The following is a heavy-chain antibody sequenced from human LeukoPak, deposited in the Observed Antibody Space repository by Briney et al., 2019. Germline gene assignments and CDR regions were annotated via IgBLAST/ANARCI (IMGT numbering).Heavy chain of an antibody. CDR3: ARDFRQLVLGY. CDR1: GFTFSSYS. Sequence: GSLRLSCAASGFTFSSYSMNWVRQAPGKGLEWVSYISSSSSTIYYADSVKGRFTISRDNARNSLYLQMNSLRAEDTAVYYCARDFRQLVLGYWGQGTLVTVSS. V-gene: IGHV3-48*01. J-gene: IGHJ4*02. D-gene: IGHD6-13*01. CDR2: ISSSSSTI.